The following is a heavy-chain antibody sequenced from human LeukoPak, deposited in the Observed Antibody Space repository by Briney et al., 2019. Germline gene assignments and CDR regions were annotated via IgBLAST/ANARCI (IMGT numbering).Heavy chain of an antibody. CDR1: GGSFSGYY. D-gene: IGHD3-22*01. CDR2: INHSGST. CDR3: ASVRTLLDDSSGYSRISYYFDY. V-gene: IGHV4-34*01. Sequence: SETLSLTCAVYGGSFSGYYWSWIRQPPGKGLEWIGEINHSGSTNYNPSLKSRVTISVDTSKNQFSLKLSSVTAADTAVYYYASVRTLLDDSSGYSRISYYFDYWGQGTLVTVSS. J-gene: IGHJ4*02.